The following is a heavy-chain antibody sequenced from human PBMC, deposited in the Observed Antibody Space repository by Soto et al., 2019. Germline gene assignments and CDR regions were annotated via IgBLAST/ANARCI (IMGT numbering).Heavy chain of an antibody. CDR2: IIPIFGTA. Sequence: SVNVPFKASGGTLSIYAISWVLQAPGQGLEWMGGIIPIFGTANYAQKFQGRVTITADESTSTAYMELSSLRSEDTAVYYCARYMGGSGSGFDYWGQGTLVTAPQ. J-gene: IGHJ4*02. D-gene: IGHD2-15*01. CDR1: GGTLSIYA. V-gene: IGHV1-69*01. CDR3: ARYMGGSGSGFDY.